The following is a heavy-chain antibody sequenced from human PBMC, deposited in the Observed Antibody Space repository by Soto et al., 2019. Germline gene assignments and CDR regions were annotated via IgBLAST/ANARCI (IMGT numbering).Heavy chain of an antibody. CDR3: ARGSSGDTAMVYWFDP. CDR2: INPNSGGT. CDR1: GYTFTGYY. V-gene: IGHV1-2*04. J-gene: IGHJ5*02. D-gene: IGHD5-18*01. Sequence: GASVKVSCKASGYTFTGYYMHWVRQAPGQGLEWMGWINPNSGGTNYAQKFQGWVTMTRDTSISTAYMELSRLRSDDTAVYYCARGSSGDTAMVYWFDPWGQGTLVTVSS.